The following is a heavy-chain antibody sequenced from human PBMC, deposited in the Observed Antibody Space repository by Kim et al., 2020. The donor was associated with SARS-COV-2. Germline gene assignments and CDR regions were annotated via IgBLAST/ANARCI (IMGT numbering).Heavy chain of an antibody. CDR1: GYTLTELS. CDR2: FDPEDGET. Sequence: ASVKVSCKVSGYTLTELSMHWVRQAPGKGLEWMGGFDPEDGETIYAQKFQGRVTMTEDTSTDTAYMELSSLRSEDTAVYYCATDRFMVRGVIGLHEGFDYWGQGTLVTVSS. D-gene: IGHD3-10*01. V-gene: IGHV1-24*01. CDR3: ATDRFMVRGVIGLHEGFDY. J-gene: IGHJ4*02.